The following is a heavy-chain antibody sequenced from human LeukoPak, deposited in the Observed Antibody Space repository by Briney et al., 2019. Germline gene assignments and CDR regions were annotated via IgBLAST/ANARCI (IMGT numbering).Heavy chain of an antibody. CDR1: GFTFTDYG. J-gene: IGHJ4*02. V-gene: IGHV3-30*02. CDR3: AKDQEVCNK. Sequence: GGFLRLSCAASGFTFTDYGMHWVRQAPGKGLEWVAFIRSDGSSTYIDSVTGRFTIFRDNSKTAVYLQMHSLRVEDTAMYYCAKDQEVCNKWGQGTLVTVSS. CDR2: IRSDGSST. D-gene: IGHD1/OR15-1a*01.